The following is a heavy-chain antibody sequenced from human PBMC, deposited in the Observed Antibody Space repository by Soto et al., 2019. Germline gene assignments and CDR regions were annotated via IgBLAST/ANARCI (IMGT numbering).Heavy chain of an antibody. CDR3: AKDRQFRSYYESAGHYNN. V-gene: IGHV3-23*01. CDR1: GFTFKNYD. CDR2: ISGSGAIT. Sequence: EVQLLEFGGGLVQPGGSLRLSCVASGFTFKNYDMRWVRQAPGKSLEWVSGISGSGAITYYADSVRGRFTISRDNSKNTLYLQLNSLRAEDTAIYYCAKDRQFRSYYESAGHYNNWSQGTLVTVSS. D-gene: IGHD3-10*01. J-gene: IGHJ4*02.